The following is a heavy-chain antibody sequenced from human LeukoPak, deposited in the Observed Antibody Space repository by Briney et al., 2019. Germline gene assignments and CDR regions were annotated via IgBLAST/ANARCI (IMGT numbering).Heavy chain of an antibody. V-gene: IGHV3-15*01. J-gene: IGHJ4*02. CDR1: GFTFSNAW. CDR3: TTDPPGDYYDSSGYYV. D-gene: IGHD3-22*01. CDR2: IKSKTDGGTT. Sequence: GGSLRLSCAASGFTFSNAWMSWVRQAPGKGLEWVGRIKSKTDGGTTDYAAPVKGRFTISRNDSKNTLYLQMNSLKTEDTAVYYCTTDPPGDYYDSSGYYVWGQGTLVTVSS.